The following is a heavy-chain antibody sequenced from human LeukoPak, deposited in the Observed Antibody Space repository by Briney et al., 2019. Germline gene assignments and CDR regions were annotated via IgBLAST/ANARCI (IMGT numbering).Heavy chain of an antibody. V-gene: IGHV3-21*01. CDR2: ISSSSSYI. CDR3: DGGNYYYGMDV. Sequence: GGSLRLSCAASGFTFSSYSMNWVRQAPGKGLGWVSSISSSSSYIYYADSVKGRFTISRDNAKNSLYLQMNSLRAEDTAVYYCDGGNYYYGMDVWGQGTTVTVSS. J-gene: IGHJ6*02. CDR1: GFTFSSYS. D-gene: IGHD3-3*01.